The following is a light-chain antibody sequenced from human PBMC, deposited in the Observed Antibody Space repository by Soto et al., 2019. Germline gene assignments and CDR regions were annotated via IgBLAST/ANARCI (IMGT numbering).Light chain of an antibody. CDR1: SSNIGAGSD. CDR3: QTYDISPSGSYV. Sequence: QSVLTQPPSVSGAPGQTVTISCTGTSSNIGAGSDVHWYQQLPGAAPKLLIYINKNRPSGVPDRFSGSKSGSSASLAVTGLQAEDEADYYCQTYDISPSGSYVFGTGTKGTGL. CDR2: INK. J-gene: IGLJ1*01. V-gene: IGLV1-40*01.